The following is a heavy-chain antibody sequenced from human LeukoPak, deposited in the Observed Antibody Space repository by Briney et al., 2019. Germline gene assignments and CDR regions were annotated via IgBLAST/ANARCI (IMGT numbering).Heavy chain of an antibody. V-gene: IGHV3-23*01. CDR2: ISGSGGST. J-gene: IGHJ4*02. D-gene: IGHD3-22*01. CDR3: ARTTYYYDSSGYYSFGY. Sequence: GVSLRLSCAASGFTFSSYAMSWVRQAPGKGLEWVSAISGSGGSTYYADSVKGRFTISRDNSKNTLYLQMNSLRAEDTAVYYCARTTYYYDSSGYYSFGYWGQGTLVTVSS. CDR1: GFTFSSYA.